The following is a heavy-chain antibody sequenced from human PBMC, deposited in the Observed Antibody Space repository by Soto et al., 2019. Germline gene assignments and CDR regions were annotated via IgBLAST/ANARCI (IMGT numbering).Heavy chain of an antibody. J-gene: IGHJ4*02. D-gene: IGHD6-19*01. Sequence: EVQLVESGGGLVQPGGSLRLSCAASGFTFSSYWMSWVRQAPGKGLEWLANIKQDGSDKYYVDSVKGRFTISRDNAKASLYLPVTSLRAEATAVYYCAPGRYNSASYPDYFDYWGQGTLVTVSS. CDR1: GFTFSSYW. CDR3: APGRYNSASYPDYFDY. V-gene: IGHV3-7*01. CDR2: IKQDGSDK.